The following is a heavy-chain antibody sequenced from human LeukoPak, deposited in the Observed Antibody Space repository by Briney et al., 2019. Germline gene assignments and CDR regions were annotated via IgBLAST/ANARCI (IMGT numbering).Heavy chain of an antibody. Sequence: SETLSLTCTVSGGSISNYYWSWIRQPPGKGLEWIGYIYSSGSTNYNPSLKSRVTISVDTSKNQFSLRLNSVTAADTAVYYCARDGAFDIWGQGTMVTVSS. CDR3: ARDGAFDI. V-gene: IGHV4-59*01. J-gene: IGHJ3*02. CDR2: IYSSGST. CDR1: GGSISNYY.